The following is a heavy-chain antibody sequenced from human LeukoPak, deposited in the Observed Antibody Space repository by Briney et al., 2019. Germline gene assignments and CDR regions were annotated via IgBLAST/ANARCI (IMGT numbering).Heavy chain of an antibody. D-gene: IGHD5-12*01. CDR2: ISGSGGST. CDR3: AKTRGYSGYEARDY. V-gene: IGHV3-23*01. Sequence: GGSLRLSCAASGFTFRSYGMSWVRQAPGKGLEWVSAISGSGGSTYYADSVKGRFTISRDNSKNTLYLQMNSLRAEDTAVYYCAKTRGYSGYEARDYWGQGTLVTVSS. J-gene: IGHJ4*02. CDR1: GFTFRSYG.